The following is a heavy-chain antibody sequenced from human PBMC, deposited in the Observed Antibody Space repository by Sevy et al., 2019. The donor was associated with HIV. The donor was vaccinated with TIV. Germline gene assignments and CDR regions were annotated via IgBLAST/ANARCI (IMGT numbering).Heavy chain of an antibody. Sequence: SRTFSLTCAISGDSVSSNSAAWSWIRPSPSRALEWLGRTYYRSKWYNDYAVSVKSRIPMNPDTSKNQFSLQLNSVTPEVTAVYFCATGIPEWELGGHWFDPWGQGTLVSVSS. J-gene: IGHJ5*02. CDR2: TYYRSKWYN. CDR1: GDSVSSNSAA. V-gene: IGHV6-1*01. D-gene: IGHD1-26*01. CDR3: ATGIPEWELGGHWFDP.